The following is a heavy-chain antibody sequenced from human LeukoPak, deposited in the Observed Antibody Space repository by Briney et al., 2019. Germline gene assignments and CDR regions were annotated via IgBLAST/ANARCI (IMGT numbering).Heavy chain of an antibody. V-gene: IGHV3-23*01. CDR2: ISPSGDIT. CDR1: GFTFSNHG. Sequence: GGSLRLSCAASGFTFSNHGMNWVRQAPGKGLEWVSGISPSGDITYYADSVKGRFTISRDNAKNSLYLQMNSLRAEDTAVYYCARSSYSGSYWRWGQGTLVTVSS. J-gene: IGHJ4*02. CDR3: ARSSYSGSYWR. D-gene: IGHD1-26*01.